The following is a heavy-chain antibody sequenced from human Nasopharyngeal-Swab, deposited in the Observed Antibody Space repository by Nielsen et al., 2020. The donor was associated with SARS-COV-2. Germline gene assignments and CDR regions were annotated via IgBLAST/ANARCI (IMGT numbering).Heavy chain of an antibody. D-gene: IGHD6-13*01. CDR3: AREGIAAAGPEDY. CDR1: GGTFSSYA. CDR2: IIPILGIA. V-gene: IGHV1-69*04. J-gene: IGHJ4*02. Sequence: SVKVSCKASGGTFSSYAISWVRQAPAQGLEWMGRIIPILGIANYAQKFQGRVTITADKSTSTAYMELSSLRSEDTAVYYCAREGIAAAGPEDYWGQGTLVTVSS.